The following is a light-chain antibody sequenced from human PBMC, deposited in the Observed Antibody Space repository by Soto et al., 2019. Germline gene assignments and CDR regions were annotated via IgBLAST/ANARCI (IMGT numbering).Light chain of an antibody. CDR3: TSYTSINTRV. Sequence: QSALTQPASVSGSPGQSITISCTGTSSDVGAYNYVSWYQQYPGKAPKLMIYEVSNRPSGVSNRFSGSKSGNTASLTISGLQAEDEADYYCTSYTSINTRVFGTGTKVTVL. V-gene: IGLV2-14*01. J-gene: IGLJ1*01. CDR1: SSDVGAYNY. CDR2: EVS.